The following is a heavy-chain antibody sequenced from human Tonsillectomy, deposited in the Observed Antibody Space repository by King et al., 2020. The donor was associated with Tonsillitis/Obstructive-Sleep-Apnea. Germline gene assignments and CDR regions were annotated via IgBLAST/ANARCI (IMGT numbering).Heavy chain of an antibody. CDR2: ISYDGRKK. V-gene: IGHV3-30*04. J-gene: IGHJ4*02. D-gene: IGHD5-12*01. Sequence: HVQLVESGGGVVQPGRSLRLSCAASGFTFSSYAMYWVRQAPGKGLEWVAVISYDGRKKYYADSVKGRFTISRDISKNTLYLQMHSLRAEDTAVYYCAREGGYGPFDYWGQGTLVTVSS. CDR1: GFTFSSYA. CDR3: AREGGYGPFDY.